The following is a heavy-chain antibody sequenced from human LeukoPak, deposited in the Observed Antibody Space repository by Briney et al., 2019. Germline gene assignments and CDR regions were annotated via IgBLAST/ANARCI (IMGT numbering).Heavy chain of an antibody. CDR1: GNTFTTYV. V-gene: IGHV1-3*01. CDR3: ARGGIITAAGIWGGLDI. Sequence: GASVKVSCKASGNTFTTYVMHWVRQAPGQGLEWMGWINAGNGDTQCSQEFQGRVTITRDTSANTTQMDLSSLRSGDTAVYYCARGGIITAAGIWGGLDIWGQGTVVTVSS. J-gene: IGHJ3*02. D-gene: IGHD6-13*01. CDR2: INAGNGDT.